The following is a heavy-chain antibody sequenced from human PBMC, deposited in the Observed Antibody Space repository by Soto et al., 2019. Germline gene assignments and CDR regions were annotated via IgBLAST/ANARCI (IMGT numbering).Heavy chain of an antibody. D-gene: IGHD1-26*01. J-gene: IGHJ1*01. CDR2: IDYSGTT. CDR3: ARHGANSVSYSEYFQH. Sequence: QLQLQESGPGLVKASETLSLICTVSGDSISSSTYFWGWIRQPPGKGLGWIGSIDYSGTTYYNTSLRTRATISVDTSKNQFSLLLTSVTAADTAVYYCARHGANSVSYSEYFQHWGQGTLVTVSS. CDR1: GDSISSSTYF. V-gene: IGHV4-39*01.